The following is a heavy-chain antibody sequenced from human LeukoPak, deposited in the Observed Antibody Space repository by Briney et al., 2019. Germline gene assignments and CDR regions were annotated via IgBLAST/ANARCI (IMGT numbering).Heavy chain of an antibody. V-gene: IGHV3-48*02. CDR1: GFTFSGYS. D-gene: IGHD5-18*01. Sequence: PGGSLRLSCEASGFTFSGYSMNWVRQAPGKGLEWVSYILTSGSDMNYADSVKGRFTISRDNAKNSLYLQMNSLRDEGTAVYYCARILGYTQDYWGQGTLVTVSS. J-gene: IGHJ4*02. CDR2: ILTSGSDM. CDR3: ARILGYTQDY.